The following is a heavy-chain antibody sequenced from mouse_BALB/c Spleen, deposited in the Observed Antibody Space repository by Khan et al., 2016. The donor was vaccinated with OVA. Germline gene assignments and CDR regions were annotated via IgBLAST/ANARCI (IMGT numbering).Heavy chain of an antibody. CDR1: GYAFRSYW. J-gene: IGHJ2*01. Sequence: QVQLKQSGAELMKPGASVKISCEATGYAFRSYWIEWVKQRPGHGLEWVGEILPGTGNTKYNEKFEGKATLTADTSSNTAHLQLSSLTSEDSAVYYGTRTYYADYWGQGTTLTVSS. V-gene: IGHV1-9*01. CDR3: TRTYYADY. D-gene: IGHD2-10*01. CDR2: ILPGTGNT.